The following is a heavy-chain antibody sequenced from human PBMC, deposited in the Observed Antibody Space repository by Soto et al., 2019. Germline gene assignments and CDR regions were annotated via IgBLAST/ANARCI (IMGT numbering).Heavy chain of an antibody. CDR1: GGSISSYY. V-gene: IGHV4-59*01. Sequence: SETLSLTCTVSGGSISSYYWSWIRQPPGKGLEWIGYIYYSGSTNYNPSLKSRVTISVDTSKNQFSLKLSSVTAADTAVYYCARGYDSSGYRGTYFDYWGQGTLVTVSS. J-gene: IGHJ4*02. CDR2: IYYSGST. CDR3: ARGYDSSGYRGTYFDY. D-gene: IGHD3-22*01.